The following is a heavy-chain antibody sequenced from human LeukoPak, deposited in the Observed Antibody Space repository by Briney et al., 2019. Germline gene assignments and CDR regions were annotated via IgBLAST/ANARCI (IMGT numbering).Heavy chain of an antibody. CDR1: GGTFSSYA. CDR3: ARSYPPPRIVVVPAATPTYMDV. J-gene: IGHJ6*03. CDR2: VIPIFGTE. Sequence: GASVKVSCKASGGTFSSYAISWVRQAPGQGLEWIGGVIPIFGTENYAQKFQGRVTITTDESTSTAYMELSSLRSEDTAVYYCARSYPPPRIVVVPAATPTYMDVWGKGNTVTVSS. V-gene: IGHV1-69*05. D-gene: IGHD2-2*01.